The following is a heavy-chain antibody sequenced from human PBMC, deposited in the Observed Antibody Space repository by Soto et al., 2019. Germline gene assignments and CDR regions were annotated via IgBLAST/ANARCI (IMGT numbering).Heavy chain of an antibody. CDR2: ISGSGGST. Sequence: GGSLRLSCAASGFTFSSYAMSWVRQAPGKGLEWVSAISGSGGSTYYADSVKGRFTISRDNSKNTLHLQMNSLRAEDTAVYYCAKYGGRVGSCFGMDVWGQGTTVTVSS. V-gene: IGHV3-23*01. CDR1: GFTFSSYA. D-gene: IGHD2-15*01. J-gene: IGHJ6*02. CDR3: AKYGGRVGSCFGMDV.